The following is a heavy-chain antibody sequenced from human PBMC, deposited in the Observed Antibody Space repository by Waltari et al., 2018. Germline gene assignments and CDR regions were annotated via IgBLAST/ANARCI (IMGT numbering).Heavy chain of an antibody. V-gene: IGHV4-59*11. J-gene: IGHJ4*02. D-gene: IGHD3-3*01. CDR3: AGTTWRFGNNIDS. CDR2: IYYGGDK. Sequence: QVDLQQAGPGLVRPSETLSLTCSVSGGFISRHSWSWIRRSPGKGLVWMVFIYYGGDKNYNLSFKSRVTSSVYTAKSQVSLVLISVTAADTAVYFCAGTTWRFGNNIDSWGQGTLVTVSS. CDR1: GGFISRHS.